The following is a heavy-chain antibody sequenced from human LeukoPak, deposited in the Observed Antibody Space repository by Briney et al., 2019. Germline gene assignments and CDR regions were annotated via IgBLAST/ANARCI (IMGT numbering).Heavy chain of an antibody. V-gene: IGHV1-2*02. CDR2: INPNSGGT. CDR1: GYTFTDNY. J-gene: IGHJ4*02. Sequence: ASVKVSCKASGYTFTDNYINWVRQVPGQGLEWMGWINPNSGGTNYAQKFQGRVTMSRDTSINTPYMELSSLRSDDTAVYYCARSKMSDYWGQGTLVTVPS. CDR3: ARSKMSDY. D-gene: IGHD5-24*01.